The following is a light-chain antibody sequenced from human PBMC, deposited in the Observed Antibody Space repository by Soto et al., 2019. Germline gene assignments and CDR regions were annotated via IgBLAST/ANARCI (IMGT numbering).Light chain of an antibody. CDR2: RAS. CDR3: EQSYSLPWK. Sequence: DIQMTQSPSSLSESVGNRVTISCRSSQTVSTNLNWYHQKPGTAPRLLISRASSVQSGVPPRFSGSGSGRDFALTISSLRPEDIGNYFCEQSYSLPWKFGPGTRVEI. V-gene: IGKV1-39*01. CDR1: QTVSTN. J-gene: IGKJ1*01.